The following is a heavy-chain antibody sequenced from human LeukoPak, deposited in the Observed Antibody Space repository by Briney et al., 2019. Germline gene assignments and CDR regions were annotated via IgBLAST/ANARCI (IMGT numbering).Heavy chain of an antibody. CDR3: ARIYCSSTSCYHFDY. CDR2: VSAYNGNT. Sequence: GASVKVSCKASGFSFTTYGFSWVRQAPGQGLEWMGWVSAYNGNTDYAQKVQGRVTMTTDTSASTAYMELRSLRSDDTAVYYCARIYCSSTSCYHFDYWGQGTLVTVSS. CDR1: GFSFTTYG. D-gene: IGHD2-2*01. J-gene: IGHJ4*02. V-gene: IGHV1-18*01.